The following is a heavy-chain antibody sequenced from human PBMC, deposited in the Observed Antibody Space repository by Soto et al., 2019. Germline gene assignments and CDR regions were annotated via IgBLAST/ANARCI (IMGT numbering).Heavy chain of an antibody. CDR2: ITDTGGDA. V-gene: IGHV3-23*01. J-gene: IGHJ4*02. CDR1: GLTFGSRA. CDR3: ARGSTDAYPGSRIFDF. Sequence: GGSLRLSCVASGLTFGSRAMSWVRQAPGEGLQWVSTITDTGGDAKYADSVRGRFVISRDNSKKTLYLQMTSLTAEDSAMYFCARGSTDAYPGSRIFDFWGRGTLVTVSS. D-gene: IGHD3-10*01.